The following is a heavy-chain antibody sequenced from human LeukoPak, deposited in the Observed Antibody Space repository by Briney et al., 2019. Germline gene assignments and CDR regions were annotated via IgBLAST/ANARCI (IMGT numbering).Heavy chain of an antibody. CDR3: ARVLTGGSRFSDY. J-gene: IGHJ4*02. CDR2: IYPGDSDT. V-gene: IGHV5-51*01. Sequence: GESLKISCKGSGYSFTSYWIAWVRPLPGKGLEWMGIIYPGDSDTRYSPSFQGQITISADKSISTAYLQWSSLQTSDTAMYYCARVLTGGSRFSDYWGQGTLVTVSS. D-gene: IGHD3-16*01. CDR1: GYSFTSYW.